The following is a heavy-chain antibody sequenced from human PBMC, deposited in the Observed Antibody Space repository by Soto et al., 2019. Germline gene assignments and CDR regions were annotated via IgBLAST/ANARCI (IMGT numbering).Heavy chain of an antibody. D-gene: IGHD1-7*01. V-gene: IGHV3-33*01. Sequence: QEHLVESGGGVVRPGTSLRLSCAASGSIFRGYGMHWVRQAPGKGLEWVAVIWYDGSNKYYADSVKGRFTISRDNSKNMLYLQMDSLRAEDTAVYYCARDGIGGTVFRGFCDYWGQGTLVTISS. J-gene: IGHJ4*02. CDR3: ARDGIGGTVFRGFCDY. CDR1: GSIFRGYG. CDR2: IWYDGSNK.